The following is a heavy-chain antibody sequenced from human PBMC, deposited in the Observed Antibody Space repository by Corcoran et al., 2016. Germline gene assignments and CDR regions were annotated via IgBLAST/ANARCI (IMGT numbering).Heavy chain of an antibody. V-gene: IGHV5-51*01. CDR1: GYNFNTYW. Sequence: EVQLVQSGAEVKKPGESLKISCKGSGYNFNTYWIGWVRQMPGKGLEWMAIIYPADSDTRYSPSFQGHVTISADKSISTAYLQWSSLKASDTAMYYCARQVISGYSDYYCDYWGQGTLVTGSS. CDR3: ARQVISGYSDYYCDY. J-gene: IGHJ4*02. D-gene: IGHD3-22*01. CDR2: IYPADSDT.